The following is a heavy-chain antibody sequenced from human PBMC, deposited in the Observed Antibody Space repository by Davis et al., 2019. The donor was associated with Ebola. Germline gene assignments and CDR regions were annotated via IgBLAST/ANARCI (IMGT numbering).Heavy chain of an antibody. CDR1: GGPISSSSYY. J-gene: IGHJ3*02. D-gene: IGHD3-22*01. CDR2: IYYSGST. CDR3: ARLSYYYDSSGYHRGAFDI. V-gene: IGHV4-39*01. Sequence: MPSETLSLTCTVSGGPISSSSYYWGWIRQPPGKGLEWIGSIYYSGSTYYNPSLKSRVTISVDTSKNQFSLKLSSVTAADTAVYYCARLSYYYDSSGYHRGAFDIWGQGTMVTVSS.